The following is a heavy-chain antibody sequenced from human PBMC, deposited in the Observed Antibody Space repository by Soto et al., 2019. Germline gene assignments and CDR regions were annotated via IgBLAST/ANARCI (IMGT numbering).Heavy chain of an antibody. J-gene: IGHJ4*01. CDR1: GGSIRNVY. CDR3: ARAHAPTLPFDY. Sequence: ETLSLTCTVSGGSIRNVYWSWIRQPPGKGLEWIGFIFHSGNAKYNPSLKSRVTISVDTSKNQFSLSLDSVTAADTAVYFCARAHAPTLPFDYWGQGTLVTVSS. D-gene: IGHD2-15*01. V-gene: IGHV4-59*01. CDR2: IFHSGNA.